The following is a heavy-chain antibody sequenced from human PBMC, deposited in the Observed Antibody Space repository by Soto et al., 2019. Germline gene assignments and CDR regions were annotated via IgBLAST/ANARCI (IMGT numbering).Heavy chain of an antibody. D-gene: IGHD6-19*01. CDR3: ARDRRGALSGWYDRGGDY. J-gene: IGHJ4*02. V-gene: IGHV1-18*01. Sequence: QVPLVQSGAEVKKPGASVKVSCKASGYTFTSYGISWERQAPGQGLEWMGWISAYNGNTNYAQKLQGRVTMTTDTSTSTAYMELRSLRSDDTAVYYCARDRRGALSGWYDRGGDYWGQGTLVTVSS. CDR1: GYTFTSYG. CDR2: ISAYNGNT.